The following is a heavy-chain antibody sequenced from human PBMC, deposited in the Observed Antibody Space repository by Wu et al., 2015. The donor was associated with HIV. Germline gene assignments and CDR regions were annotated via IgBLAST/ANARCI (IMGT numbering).Heavy chain of an antibody. Sequence: QVQLVQSGAEVKKPGSSVKVSCTASGGTFSRYTISWVRQAPGQGLEWMGEISPLFGAAKYAQKFQGRVTITADESTSTAYMEVTGLRSEDTAVYYCTRDRISDNWFDPWDQGTLVTVSS. V-gene: IGHV1-69*12. CDR1: GGTFSRYT. CDR2: ISPLFGAA. CDR3: TRDRISDNWFDP. J-gene: IGHJ5*02. D-gene: IGHD6-25*01.